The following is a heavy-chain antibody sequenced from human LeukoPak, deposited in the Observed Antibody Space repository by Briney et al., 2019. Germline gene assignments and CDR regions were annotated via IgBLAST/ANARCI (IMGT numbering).Heavy chain of an antibody. CDR2: IRYDGSNK. V-gene: IGHV3-30*02. J-gene: IGHJ3*02. Sequence: GGSLRLSCAASGFTFSSYGMHWVRQAPGKGLEWVAFIRYDGSNKYYADSVKGRFTISRDNAKNSLYLQTNSLRAEDTAVYYCAGDGGSYSDHAFDIWGQGTMVTVSS. CDR3: AGDGGSYSDHAFDI. D-gene: IGHD1-26*01. CDR1: GFTFSSYG.